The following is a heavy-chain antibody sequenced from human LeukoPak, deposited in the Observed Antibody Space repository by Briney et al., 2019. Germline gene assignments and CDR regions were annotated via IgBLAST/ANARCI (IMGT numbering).Heavy chain of an antibody. J-gene: IGHJ4*02. D-gene: IGHD1-14*01. Sequence: GGSLRLSCAASGFTFSSYWMSWVRQAPGKGLVWVSRINSDGSSTDYADSVKGRFTISRDNAKNTLYLQMNSLRAEDTAIYYCGRVVTTSEDWGQGILVTVST. CDR3: GRVVTTSED. CDR1: GFTFSSYW. V-gene: IGHV3-74*01. CDR2: INSDGSST.